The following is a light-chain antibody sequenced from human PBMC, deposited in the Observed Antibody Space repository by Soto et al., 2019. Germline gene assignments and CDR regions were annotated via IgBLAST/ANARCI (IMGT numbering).Light chain of an antibody. CDR1: QSVSSN. V-gene: IGKV3-11*01. CDR2: DAS. CDR3: QQSYNIPPT. J-gene: IGKJ1*01. Sequence: EIVLTQSPATLSLSPGERATLSCRASQSVSSNLAWYQHKPGQPPRLLIYDASTRATGIPARFSGSGSGTDFALTISGLQPEDFATYYCQQSYNIPPTFGQGTKVEI.